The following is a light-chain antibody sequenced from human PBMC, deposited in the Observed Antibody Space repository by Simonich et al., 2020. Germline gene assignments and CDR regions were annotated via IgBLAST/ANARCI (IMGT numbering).Light chain of an antibody. CDR3: SSYTSSSTLV. Sequence: QSDLTQPASVSGSPGQSITISCTGTSSDVGSYNLVSWYQQHPGKAPKLMIYDVSKRPSGVSNRFSGSKTGNTASLTISGLQAEDEADYYCSSYTSSSTLVFGGGTKLTVL. V-gene: IGLV2-14*02. CDR2: DVS. J-gene: IGLJ2*01. CDR1: SSDVGSYNL.